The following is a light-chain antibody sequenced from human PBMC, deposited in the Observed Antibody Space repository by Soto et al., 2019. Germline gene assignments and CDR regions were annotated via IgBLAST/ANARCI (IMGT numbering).Light chain of an antibody. V-gene: IGKV3-15*01. CDR3: QHYSNWPYT. CDR2: GAS. J-gene: IGKJ2*01. Sequence: EIVMTQSPATLSVSPGERASLSCRASQSVGSNLAWYQQTACQAPRLLIYGASTRATGIPARFSGSGSGTEFTLAISVPQSEDCAEYACQHYSNWPYTFGQGTKLESK. CDR1: QSVGSN.